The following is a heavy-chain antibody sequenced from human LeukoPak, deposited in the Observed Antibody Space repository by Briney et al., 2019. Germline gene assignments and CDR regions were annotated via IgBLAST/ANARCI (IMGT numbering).Heavy chain of an antibody. Sequence: SETLSLTCIVSGDSTSGYYWNWIRQPPGKGLEWIRYFFYSGSTDYNPSLKSRVTISVDTSKNQFSLKLSSVTTADTAVYYCARGAPNYYFAMDVWGQGTTVTVSS. CDR2: FFYSGST. V-gene: IGHV4-59*01. J-gene: IGHJ6*02. CDR1: GDSTSGYY. CDR3: ARGAPNYYFAMDV.